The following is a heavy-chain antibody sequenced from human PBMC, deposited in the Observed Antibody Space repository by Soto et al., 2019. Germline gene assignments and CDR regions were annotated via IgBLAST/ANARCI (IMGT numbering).Heavy chain of an antibody. D-gene: IGHD6-13*01. Sequence: GASVKVSCAASGFTFSSYTMHWVRQAPGKGLEWVSSISTGSSYIYYADSLKGRFTISRDNAGNSLYLQMNSLRAEDTAVYYCAREMKQLVQEGFLQHWGQGTLVTVSS. J-gene: IGHJ1*01. CDR1: GFTFSSYT. CDR3: AREMKQLVQEGFLQH. V-gene: IGHV3-21*01. CDR2: ISTGSSYI.